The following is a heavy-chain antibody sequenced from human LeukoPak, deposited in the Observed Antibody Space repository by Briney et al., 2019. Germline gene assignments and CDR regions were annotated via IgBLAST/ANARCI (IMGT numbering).Heavy chain of an antibody. Sequence: PGGSLRLSCAVSGLTFSNYWMHWVRQAPGKGLVWVSRISNDGTSTSYADSVKGRFTISRDNAKMSLYLQMNSLKVEDTAVYYCATYSTRNAREFQSWGQGTLVTVSS. D-gene: IGHD4-11*01. J-gene: IGHJ1*01. CDR3: ATYSTRNAREFQS. CDR1: GLTFSNYW. CDR2: ISNDGTST. V-gene: IGHV3-74*01.